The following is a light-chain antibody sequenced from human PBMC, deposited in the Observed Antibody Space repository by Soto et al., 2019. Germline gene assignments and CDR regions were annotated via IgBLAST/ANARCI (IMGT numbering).Light chain of an antibody. Sequence: AIRMTQSPSSFSASTGDRVTITCRASQGISSYLAWYQHKPRKAPKLLIYAASTLQSGVPSRFSCSGSGTDFILTSSWLQSADFATYYRQQYYSYTLTFGQGTQLEIK. CDR1: QGISSY. CDR2: AAS. J-gene: IGKJ2*01. V-gene: IGKV1-8*01. CDR3: QQYYSYTLT.